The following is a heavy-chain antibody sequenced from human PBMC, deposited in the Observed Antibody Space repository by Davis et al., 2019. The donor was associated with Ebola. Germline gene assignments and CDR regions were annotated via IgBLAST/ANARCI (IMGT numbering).Heavy chain of an antibody. CDR2: IYSGGST. J-gene: IGHJ6*02. D-gene: IGHD1-7*01. V-gene: IGHV3-53*01. CDR1: GFSFRSYP. CDR3: ARTGTTHYYYYGMDV. Sequence: GGSLRLSCAASGFSFRSYPLTWVRQAPGKGLEWVSVIYSGGSTYYADSVKGRFTISRDNSKNTLYLQMNSLRAEDTAVYYCARTGTTHYYYYGMDVWGQGTTVTVSS.